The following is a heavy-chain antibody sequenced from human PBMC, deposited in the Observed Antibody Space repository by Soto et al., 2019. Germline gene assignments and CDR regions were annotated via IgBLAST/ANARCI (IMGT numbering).Heavy chain of an antibody. CDR3: ARQNNWNDNYYYGMDV. CDR2: IGESGTPT. D-gene: IGHD1-20*01. V-gene: IGHV3-23*01. CDR1: GFTFSSYA. Sequence: GGSLRLSCAASGFTFSSYAMKWVRQAPGKGLEWVSLIGESGTPTYYADSVKGRFTISRDNSGNTLFLEMYSLRASDTAMYYCARQNNWNDNYYYGMDVWGQGTTVTVSS. J-gene: IGHJ6*02.